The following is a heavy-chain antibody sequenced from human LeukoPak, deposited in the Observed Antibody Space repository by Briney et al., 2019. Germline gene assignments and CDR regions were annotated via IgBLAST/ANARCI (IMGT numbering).Heavy chain of an antibody. Sequence: PSETLSLTCTVSGGSINNYYWSWIRQPPGKGLEWIGSIYSSGSTNYSPSLKSRVIISVDTSKSQFSLKLSSVTAADTAVYYCASSPSYYYDSSGYLYYFDYWGQGTLVTVSS. J-gene: IGHJ4*02. V-gene: IGHV4-59*08. CDR2: IYSSGST. CDR3: ASSPSYYYDSSGYLYYFDY. CDR1: GGSINNYY. D-gene: IGHD3-22*01.